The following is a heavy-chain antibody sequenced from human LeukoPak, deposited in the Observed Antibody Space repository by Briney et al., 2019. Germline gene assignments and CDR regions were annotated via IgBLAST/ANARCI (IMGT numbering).Heavy chain of an antibody. CDR2: IIPIFGTA. V-gene: IGHV1-69*13. D-gene: IGHD3-10*01. J-gene: IGHJ4*02. Sequence: SVKVSCKASGGTFSSYAISWVRQAPGQGLEWMGGIIPIFGTANYAQKFQGRVTITADESTSTAYMELRSLRSDDTAVYYCARDILEYYYGSGSFDPHDYWGQGTLVTVSS. CDR3: ARDILEYYYGSGSFDPHDY. CDR1: GGTFSSYA.